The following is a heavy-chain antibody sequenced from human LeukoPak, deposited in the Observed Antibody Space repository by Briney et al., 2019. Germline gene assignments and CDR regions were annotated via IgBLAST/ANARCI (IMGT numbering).Heavy chain of an antibody. CDR3: ARDITMVRENAFDI. V-gene: IGHV3-21*01. CDR1: GFTFSSYS. Sequence: TGGSLRLSCAASGFTFSSYSMNWVRQAPGKGLEWVSSISSSSSYIYYADSVKGRFTISRDNAKSSLYLQMNSLRAEDTAVYYCARDITMVRENAFDIWGQGTMVTVSS. J-gene: IGHJ3*02. CDR2: ISSSSSYI. D-gene: IGHD3-10*01.